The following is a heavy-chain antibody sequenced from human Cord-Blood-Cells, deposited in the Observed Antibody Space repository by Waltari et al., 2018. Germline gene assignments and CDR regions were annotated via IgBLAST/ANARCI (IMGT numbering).Heavy chain of an antibody. J-gene: IGHJ2*01. V-gene: IGHV3-53*01. D-gene: IGHD3-16*01. CDR2: IYSGGRT. CDR3: ARDGGLAGYWYFDL. Sequence: EVQLVESGGGLIQPGGSLRLSCAASGFTVSSNYMSWVRQAPGKGLEWVSVIYSGGRTYYADSVKGRFTISRDKSKNTLYLQMNSLRAEDTAVYYCARDGGLAGYWYFDLWGRGTLVTVSS. CDR1: GFTVSSNY.